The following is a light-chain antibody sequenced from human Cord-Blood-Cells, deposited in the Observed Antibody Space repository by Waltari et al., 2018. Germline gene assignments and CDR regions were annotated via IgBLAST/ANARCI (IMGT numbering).Light chain of an antibody. CDR2: EGS. CDR3: CSYAGSSTFV. J-gene: IGLJ2*01. Sequence: QSALTQPASVSGSPGQSITISCTGTSRDVGGYNLVSWYQQHPGKAPKLMLYEGSKRPSGVSNRFSGSKSGNTASLTISGLQAEDEADYYCCSYAGSSTFVFGGGTKLTVL. CDR1: SRDVGGYNL. V-gene: IGLV2-23*03.